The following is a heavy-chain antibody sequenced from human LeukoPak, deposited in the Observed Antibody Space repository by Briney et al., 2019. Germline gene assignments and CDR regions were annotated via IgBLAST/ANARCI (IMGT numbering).Heavy chain of an antibody. CDR1: GFTFSSYA. J-gene: IGHJ4*02. CDR2: ISYDGSGK. V-gene: IGHV3-30-3*01. CDR3: ARVEDFDY. Sequence: GRSLRLSCAASGFTFSSYAMHWVRQAPGKGLEWVAVISYDGSGKYYADSVKGRFTISRDNSKNTLYLQMNSLRAGDTAVYYCARVEDFDYWGQGTLVTVSS.